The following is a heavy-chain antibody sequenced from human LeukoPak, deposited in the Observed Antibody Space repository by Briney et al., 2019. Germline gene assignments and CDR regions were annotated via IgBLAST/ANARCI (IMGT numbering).Heavy chain of an antibody. V-gene: IGHV4-4*02. Sequence: SGTLSLTCAVFDDSIYSNKWWSWVRQPPGKGLEWIGEISQTGTTYYDPSLKSRTTISIDRSKNHFSLTLTSATAADTAVYFCASHMAVAGTRGFDDWGPGTLVTVSS. J-gene: IGHJ4*02. CDR1: DDSIYSNKW. CDR2: ISQTGTT. D-gene: IGHD6-19*01. CDR3: ASHMAVAGTRGFDD.